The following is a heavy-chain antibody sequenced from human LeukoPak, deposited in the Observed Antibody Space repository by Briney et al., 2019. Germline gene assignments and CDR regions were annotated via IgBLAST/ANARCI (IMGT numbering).Heavy chain of an antibody. CDR2: INPNSGGT. CDR1: GYTFTGYY. Sequence: ASVKVSCKASGYTFTGYYMHWVRQAPGQGLEWMGWINPNSGGTNYAQKFQGRVTMTRDTSISTAYMELSRLRSDDTAVYYCARVDDTAMVPIYYYYGMDVWGQGTTDTVSS. D-gene: IGHD5-18*01. V-gene: IGHV1-2*02. CDR3: ARVDDTAMVPIYYYYGMDV. J-gene: IGHJ6*02.